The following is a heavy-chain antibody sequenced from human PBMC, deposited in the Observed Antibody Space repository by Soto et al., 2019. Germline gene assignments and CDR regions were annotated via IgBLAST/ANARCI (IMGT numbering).Heavy chain of an antibody. Sequence: GGSLRLSCAASGFSFSRHGMHWVRQAPGKGLEWVAVISYDGSNQDYAHSVKGRFSISRDNSKNTVYLQMNSLRVEDSAVYYCARDRSSTYYYYGMDLWGQGTTVTVSS. CDR3: ARDRSSTYYYYGMDL. V-gene: IGHV3-30-3*01. CDR1: GFSFSRHG. D-gene: IGHD6-19*01. CDR2: ISYDGSNQ. J-gene: IGHJ6*02.